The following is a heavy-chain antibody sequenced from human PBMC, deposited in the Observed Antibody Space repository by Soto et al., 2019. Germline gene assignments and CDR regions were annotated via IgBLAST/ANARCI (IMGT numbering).Heavy chain of an antibody. CDR1: GYRFTTEW. V-gene: IGHV5-51*01. CDR3: ARNWHSYSSNYFRGMDV. CDR2: LYPCDYKP. D-gene: IGHD5-18*01. Sequence: PGKSLKISSKGSGYRFTTEWIGWVLQMPGKGLEWMQILYPCDYKPRHRPSFQGRVTVSAYKSISTAYLQWGSLNDSEAAIYSCARNWHSYSSNYFRGMDVWGQGTGVTVS. J-gene: IGHJ6*02.